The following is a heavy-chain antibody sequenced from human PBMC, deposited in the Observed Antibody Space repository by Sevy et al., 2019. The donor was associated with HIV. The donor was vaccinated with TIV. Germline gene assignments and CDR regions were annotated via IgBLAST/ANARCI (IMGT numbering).Heavy chain of an antibody. CDR3: ASLNMVRGVINWFDP. CDR1: GFTFSSYA. CDR2: ISYDGSNK. D-gene: IGHD3-10*01. V-gene: IGHV3-30-3*01. Sequence: GRSLRLSCAASGFTFSSYAMHWVRQAPGKGLEWVAVISYDGSNKYYADSVKGRFTISRDNSKNTLYLQMNSLRAEDTAVYYCASLNMVRGVINWFDPWGQGTLVTVS. J-gene: IGHJ5*02.